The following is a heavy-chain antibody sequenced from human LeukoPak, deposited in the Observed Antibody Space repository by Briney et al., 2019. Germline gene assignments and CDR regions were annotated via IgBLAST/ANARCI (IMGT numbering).Heavy chain of an antibody. Sequence: ASVKVSCKASGYTFTGYYMHWVRQAPGQGLEWMGWINPNSGGTNYAQKFQGRVTMPRDTSISTAYMELSRLRSDDTAVYYCARAPYYYDSSGYHWFDPWGQGTLVTVSS. D-gene: IGHD3-22*01. CDR1: GYTFTGYY. V-gene: IGHV1-2*02. CDR3: ARAPYYYDSSGYHWFDP. CDR2: INPNSGGT. J-gene: IGHJ5*02.